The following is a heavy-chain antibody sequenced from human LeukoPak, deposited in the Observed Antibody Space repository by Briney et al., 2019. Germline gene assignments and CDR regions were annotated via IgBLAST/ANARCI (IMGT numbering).Heavy chain of an antibody. J-gene: IGHJ3*02. CDR3: ARGGTYDI. CDR1: GFTFSMYW. CDR2: LKQDGSQT. Sequence: GGSLRLSCAASGFTFSMYWMTWFRQAPGKGLEWVANLKQDGSQTNYVDSVKGRFTISRDNAKKSLYLQMNSLRGEDTAVYYCARGGTYDIWGQGTRVTVSS. V-gene: IGHV3-7*01.